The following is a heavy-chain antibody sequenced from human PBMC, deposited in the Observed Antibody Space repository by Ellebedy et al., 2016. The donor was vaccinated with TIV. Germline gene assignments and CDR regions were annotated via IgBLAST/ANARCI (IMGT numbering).Heavy chain of an antibody. D-gene: IGHD4-17*01. Sequence: LRLSCTVSGASIASGGYYWSWIRHHPGTGLEWIGYIYYSGRTDYNPSLKSRVTMSIDTSKTQFSLKLTSVTAADTAVYYCARDGNDYGIDAFDIWGHGTTVTVSA. V-gene: IGHV4-31*03. J-gene: IGHJ3*02. CDR3: ARDGNDYGIDAFDI. CDR2: IYYSGRT. CDR1: GASIASGGYY.